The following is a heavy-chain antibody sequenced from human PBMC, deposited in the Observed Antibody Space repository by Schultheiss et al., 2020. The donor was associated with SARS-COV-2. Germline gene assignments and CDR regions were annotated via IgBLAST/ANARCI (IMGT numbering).Heavy chain of an antibody. J-gene: IGHJ6*02. CDR2: INHSGST. CDR3: ARVGYCSSTSCYTPSYYYYGMDV. V-gene: IGHV4-34*01. D-gene: IGHD2-2*02. Sequence: SETLSLTCAVYGGSFSGYYWSWIRQPPGKGLEWIGEINHSGSTNYNPSLKSRVTISVDTSKNQFSLKLSSVTAADTAVYYCARVGYCSSTSCYTPSYYYYGMDVWGQGTTVTVSS. CDR1: GGSFSGYY.